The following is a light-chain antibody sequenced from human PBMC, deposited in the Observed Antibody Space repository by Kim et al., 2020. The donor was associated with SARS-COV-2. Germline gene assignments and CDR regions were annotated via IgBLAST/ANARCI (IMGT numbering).Light chain of an antibody. Sequence: EIVLTQSPGTLSLSPGERATLSCRANQRVTNSYLAWYQQKLGQAPRLLIYGASTRATGIPDRFSGSGSGTDFTLTISRLEPEDFAVYYCQQYGGSPLWTFGQGTKVDIK. J-gene: IGKJ1*01. V-gene: IGKV3-20*01. CDR3: QQYGGSPLWT. CDR2: GAS. CDR1: QRVTNSY.